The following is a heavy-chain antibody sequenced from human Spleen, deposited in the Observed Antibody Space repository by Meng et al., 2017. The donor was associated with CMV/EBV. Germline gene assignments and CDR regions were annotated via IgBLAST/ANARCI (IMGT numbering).Heavy chain of an antibody. J-gene: IGHJ2*01. Sequence: GSLRLSCTVSDYSISTAYCWGWIRQPPGRGLEWIGIVYHTGSTYYNPSLKSRLTISMDTSKNQFSLNLSSVTAADTAVYYCARAEPDWYFDLWGRGTLVTVSS. D-gene: IGHD1-14*01. CDR3: ARAEPDWYFDL. V-gene: IGHV4-38-2*02. CDR2: VYHTGST. CDR1: DYSISTAYC.